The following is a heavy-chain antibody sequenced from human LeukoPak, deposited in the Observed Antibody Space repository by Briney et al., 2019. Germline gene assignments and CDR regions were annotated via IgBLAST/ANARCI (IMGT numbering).Heavy chain of an antibody. CDR1: LFTFSSYA. V-gene: IGHV3-64*01. J-gene: IGHJ4*02. CDR2: ISSNGGST. Sequence: GGALRHSRAASLFTFSSYAMHSVRQAPGKGLEYVSRISSNGGSTYYANSVQGRFTISRDNSKNTLYLQMGRLRAEDMAVYYCARGDRPQLDPGSGGPAYGGQGTLVTVSS. D-gene: IGHD6-13*01. CDR3: ARGDRPQLDPGSGGPAY.